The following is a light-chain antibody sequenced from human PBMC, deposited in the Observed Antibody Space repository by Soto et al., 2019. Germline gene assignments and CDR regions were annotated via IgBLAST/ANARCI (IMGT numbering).Light chain of an antibody. Sequence: EAVLTQSPGTLSLSPGERATLSCRASQIINNNYLAWYQQKSGQAPRVLIYAASRRASGIPDRFSGSASGTDFTLTISRLEPEDFAVYYCQQYGTTLYTFGQGTKLEIK. V-gene: IGKV3-20*01. CDR3: QQYGTTLYT. J-gene: IGKJ2*01. CDR2: AAS. CDR1: QIINNNY.